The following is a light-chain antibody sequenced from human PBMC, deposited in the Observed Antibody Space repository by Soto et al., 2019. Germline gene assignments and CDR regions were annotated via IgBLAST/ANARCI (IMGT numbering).Light chain of an antibody. CDR3: SSYTSSSTNVV. J-gene: IGLJ2*01. Sequence: QSVLTQPASVSGSPGQSITISCTGTSSDVGGYNYVSWYQQHPGKAPKLKIYEVSNRPSGVSNRFSGSKSGNTASLTISGLQAEDEADYYCSSYTSSSTNVVFGGGTKLTVL. CDR2: EVS. CDR1: SSDVGGYNY. V-gene: IGLV2-14*01.